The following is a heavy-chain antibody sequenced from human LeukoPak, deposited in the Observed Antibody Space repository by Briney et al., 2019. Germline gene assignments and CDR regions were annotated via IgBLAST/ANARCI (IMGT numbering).Heavy chain of an antibody. Sequence: SETLSLTCAVSRASISSDNWWTWIRQPPGKGLEWIGEIYHTGTTNDNPSLKSRVTISVDKSKNQFSLKLTSVTDADTAVYYCARRTGASWGWVPYWGQGTLVTVSS. CDR2: IYHTGTT. V-gene: IGHV4-4*02. D-gene: IGHD7-27*01. CDR3: ARRTGASWGWVPY. J-gene: IGHJ4*02. CDR1: RASISSDNW.